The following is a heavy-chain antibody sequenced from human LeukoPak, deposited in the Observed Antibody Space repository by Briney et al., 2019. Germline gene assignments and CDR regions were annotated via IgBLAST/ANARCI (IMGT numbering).Heavy chain of an antibody. Sequence: SETLSLTCAVYGGSFSGYYWSWIRQPPGKGLEWIGYIYYSGSTNYNPSLKSRVTISVDTSKNQFSLKLSSVTAADTAVYYCARSKARTLLIDYWGQGTLVTVSS. CDR1: GGSFSGYY. CDR2: IYYSGST. J-gene: IGHJ4*02. CDR3: ARSKARTLLIDY. V-gene: IGHV4-59*08. D-gene: IGHD3-9*01.